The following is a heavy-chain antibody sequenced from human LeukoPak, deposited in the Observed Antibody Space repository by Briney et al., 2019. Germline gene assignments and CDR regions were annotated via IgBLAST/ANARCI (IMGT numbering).Heavy chain of an antibody. J-gene: IGHJ6*03. D-gene: IGHD2-2*01. CDR2: INHSGST. Sequence: PSETLSLTCAVYGGSFSGYYWSWIRQPPGKGLGWIGEINHSGSTNYNPSLKSRVTISVDTSKNQLSLKLSSVTAADTAVYYCARVRYCSSTSCYRGYYYYYYMDVWGKGTTVTVSS. CDR1: GGSFSGYY. V-gene: IGHV4-34*01. CDR3: ARVRYCSSTSCYRGYYYYYYMDV.